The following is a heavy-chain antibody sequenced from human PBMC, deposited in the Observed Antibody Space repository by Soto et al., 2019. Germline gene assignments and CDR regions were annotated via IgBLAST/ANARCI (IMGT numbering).Heavy chain of an antibody. CDR3: AEGFYSRGWPGYGMDV. V-gene: IGHV1-69*12. Sequence: QVQLVQSGAEVKKPGSSVKVSCKASGGTFSSYAISWVRQAPGQGLEWMGGIIPIFGTANYAQKFQGRVTITADEAASTAYMELSSLRSEDTAVYYCAEGFYSRGWPGYGMDVWGQGATVTVSS. CDR1: GGTFSSYA. J-gene: IGHJ6*02. CDR2: IIPIFGTA. D-gene: IGHD6-19*01.